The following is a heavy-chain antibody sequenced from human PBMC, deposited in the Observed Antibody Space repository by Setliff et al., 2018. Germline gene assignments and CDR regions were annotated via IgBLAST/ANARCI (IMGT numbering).Heavy chain of an antibody. CDR2: INSDGSST. CDR3: VPGRGS. CDR1: GFSFSNYW. J-gene: IGHJ5*02. V-gene: IGHV3-74*01. Sequence: GSLRLSCAASGFSFSNYWMHWVRQAPGKGLVWVSRINSDGSSTNYADSVKGQFTVSRDNAKNTLYLQMNNLRAEDTAVFYCVPGRGSWGQGALVTVSS. D-gene: IGHD6-25*01.